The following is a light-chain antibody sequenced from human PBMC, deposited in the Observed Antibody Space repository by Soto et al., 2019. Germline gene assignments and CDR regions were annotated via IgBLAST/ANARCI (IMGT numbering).Light chain of an antibody. CDR3: AAWDDSLNGVV. J-gene: IGLJ2*01. CDR2: SNN. CDR1: SSNIGSNT. V-gene: IGLV1-44*01. Sequence: QSVLTQPPSASGTPGQRVTISCSGSSSNIGSNTVNWYQQLPGTDPQLLIYSNNQRPSGVPDRFSGSKSGTSASLAISGLQSEDEDDYYCAAWDDSLNGVVFGGGTKVNVL.